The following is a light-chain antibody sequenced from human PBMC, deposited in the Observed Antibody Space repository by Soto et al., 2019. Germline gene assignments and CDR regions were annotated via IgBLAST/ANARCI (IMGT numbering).Light chain of an antibody. J-gene: IGKJ5*01. Sequence: DIVMTQSPDSLSVSLGERATLSCRASQSVSSYLAWYQQKPGQAPRLLIYDASNRATGIPARFSGSGSGTDFTLTISSLGPEDFAVYYCQQRSNWITFGQGTRLEIK. V-gene: IGKV3-11*01. CDR3: QQRSNWIT. CDR2: DAS. CDR1: QSVSSY.